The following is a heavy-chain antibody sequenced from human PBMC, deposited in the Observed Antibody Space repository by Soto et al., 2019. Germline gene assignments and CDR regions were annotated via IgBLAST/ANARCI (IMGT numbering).Heavy chain of an antibody. CDR1: GGTFSSYA. V-gene: IGHV1-69*13. Sequence: GASVKVSCKASGGTFSSYAISWVRQAPGQGLEWMGGIIPIFGTANYAQKFQGRVTITADESTSTAYMELSSLRSEDTAVYYCARGNIVLMVYAQGYYYGMDVWGQGTTVTVSS. D-gene: IGHD2-8*01. CDR3: ARGNIVLMVYAQGYYYGMDV. CDR2: IIPIFGTA. J-gene: IGHJ6*02.